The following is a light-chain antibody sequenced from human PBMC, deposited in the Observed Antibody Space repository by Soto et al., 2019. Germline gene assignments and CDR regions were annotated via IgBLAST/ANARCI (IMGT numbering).Light chain of an antibody. CDR2: ESS. Sequence: EIVLTQSPATLSLSPGERATLSCRASQNVANYLDWYQQKPGQAPRLLIYESSNRATGIAARFSGSGSGTDFTLTISSLEPEDFAVYYCQQRSNWPPEITFGQGTRLEIK. J-gene: IGKJ5*01. CDR1: QNVANY. V-gene: IGKV3-11*01. CDR3: QQRSNWPPEIT.